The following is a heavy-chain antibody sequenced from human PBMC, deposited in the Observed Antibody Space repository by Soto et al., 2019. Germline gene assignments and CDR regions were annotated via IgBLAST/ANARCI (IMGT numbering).Heavy chain of an antibody. Sequence: PGGSLRLSCAASGFTFSSYGMHWVRQAPGKGLEWVAVISYDGSNKYYADSVKGRFTISRDNSKNTLYLQMNSLRAEDTAVYYCAKYRAAAGSHDAFESWGQGTMVPVS. CDR3: AKYRAAAGSHDAFES. CDR2: ISYDGSNK. CDR1: GFTFSSYG. J-gene: IGHJ3*02. D-gene: IGHD6-13*01. V-gene: IGHV3-30*18.